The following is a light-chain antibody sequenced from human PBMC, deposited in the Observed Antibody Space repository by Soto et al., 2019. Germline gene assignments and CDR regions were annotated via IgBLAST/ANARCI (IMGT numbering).Light chain of an antibody. Sequence: DLQMTQAPSTLSASVGDRVTLTCRASQSISSWLAWYQQKPGKAPKLLIYDASSLESGVPSRFSGSGSGTEFTLTISSLQPDDFATYYCQQYNSYLTWTFGQGTKVEIK. CDR1: QSISSW. CDR3: QQYNSYLTWT. CDR2: DAS. J-gene: IGKJ1*01. V-gene: IGKV1-5*01.